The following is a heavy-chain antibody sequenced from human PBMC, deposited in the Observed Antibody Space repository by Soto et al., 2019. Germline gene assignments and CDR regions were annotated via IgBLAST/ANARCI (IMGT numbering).Heavy chain of an antibody. CDR3: AKDRGWSGADLDY. CDR1: GFTFSSFG. CDR2: ISYDGSKK. J-gene: IGHJ4*02. Sequence: QVQLVESGGGVVQPGRSLRLSCAASGFTFSSFGMHWVRQVPGKGLEWVALISYDGSKKYYADSVKGRFTISRDKSKNTLYLQMNSLRVEDTAVYYCAKDRGWSGADLDYWGQGTLVTVSS. V-gene: IGHV3-30*18. D-gene: IGHD3-3*01.